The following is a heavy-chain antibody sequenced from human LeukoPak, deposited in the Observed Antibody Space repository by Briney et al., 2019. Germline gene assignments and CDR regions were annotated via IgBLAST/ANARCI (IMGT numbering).Heavy chain of an antibody. J-gene: IGHJ4*02. CDR3: ARDDTRVLMAYAKYYFDY. CDR1: GFTFSSYS. Sequence: GGSLRLSCAASGFTFSSYSMNWVRQAPGKGLEWVSSISSSSSYIYYADSVKGRFTISRDNAKNSLYLQMNSLRAEDTAVYYCARDDTRVLMAYAKYYFDYWGQGTLVTVSS. V-gene: IGHV3-21*01. D-gene: IGHD2-8*01. CDR2: ISSSSSYI.